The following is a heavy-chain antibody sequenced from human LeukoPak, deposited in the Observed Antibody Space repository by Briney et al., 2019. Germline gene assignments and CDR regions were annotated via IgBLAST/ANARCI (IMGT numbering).Heavy chain of an antibody. V-gene: IGHV4-34*01. CDR1: GGSFSGYY. D-gene: IGHD2-2*02. J-gene: IGHJ4*02. CDR3: ARGPGYCSSPSCYTGDY. Sequence: SETLSLTCAVYGGSFSGYYWGWIRQPPGKGLEWIGEINHSGSTNYNPSLKSRVTISVDTSKNQFSLKLSSVTAADTAVYYCARGPGYCSSPSCYTGDYWGQGTLVTVSS. CDR2: INHSGST.